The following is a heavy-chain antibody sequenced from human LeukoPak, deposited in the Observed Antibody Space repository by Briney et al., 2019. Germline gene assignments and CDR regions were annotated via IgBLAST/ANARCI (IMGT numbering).Heavy chain of an antibody. CDR3: AQPPPLTMFREPN. CDR2: ISGRGDST. CDR1: GFTFSAYA. Sequence: PGESLRLSCAASGFTFSAYALNWVRQAPGWGLEWVSTISGRGDSTYYADSVKGRFTISRENSKNMLYLQMNSLRVEDTAIYYCAQPPPLTMFREPNWGQGTLVTVSS. V-gene: IGHV3-23*01. J-gene: IGHJ4*02. D-gene: IGHD3-10*01.